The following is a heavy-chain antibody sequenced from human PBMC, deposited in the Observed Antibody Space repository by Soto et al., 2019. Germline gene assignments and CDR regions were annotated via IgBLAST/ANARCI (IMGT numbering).Heavy chain of an antibody. CDR2: ISAYNGNT. V-gene: IGHV1-18*01. D-gene: IGHD2-15*01. CDR3: ARVDYCSGGSCYSDYYYMDV. Sequence: QVQRVQSGAEVKKPGASVKVSCKASGYTFTSYGISWVRQAPGQGLEWMGWISAYNGNTNYAQKLQGRVTMTTDTSTSTAYMELRSLRSDDTAVYYCARVDYCSGGSCYSDYYYMDVWGKGTTVTVSS. CDR1: GYTFTSYG. J-gene: IGHJ6*03.